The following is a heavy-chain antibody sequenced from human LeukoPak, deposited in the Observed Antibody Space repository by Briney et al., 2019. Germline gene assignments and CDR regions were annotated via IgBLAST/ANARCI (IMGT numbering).Heavy chain of an antibody. CDR3: AKDSTYSSGYYYFDY. V-gene: IGHV3-33*06. J-gene: IGHJ4*02. D-gene: IGHD6-19*01. Sequence: GRSLRLSCAASGFTFSSYGMHWVRQAPGKGLEWVAVIWYDGSNKYYADSVKGRFTISRDNSKSTLYLQMNSLRAEDTAVYYCAKDSTYSSGYYYFDYWGQGTLVTVSS. CDR1: GFTFSSYG. CDR2: IWYDGSNK.